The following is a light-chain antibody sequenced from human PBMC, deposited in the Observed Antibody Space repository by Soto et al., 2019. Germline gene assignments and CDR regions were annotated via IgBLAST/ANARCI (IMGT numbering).Light chain of an antibody. J-gene: IGKJ2*01. CDR1: QSVSSIY. CDR3: QQYGSSPPYP. CDR2: GAS. V-gene: IGKV3-20*01. Sequence: EIVLTQSPGTLSLSPGERATLSCRASQSVSSIYLAWYQQKPGQAPRLLIYGASSRATGIPDRFSGSGSGTDFTLTISRLEPEDFAVYSCQQYGSSPPYPFGQGTKLEIK.